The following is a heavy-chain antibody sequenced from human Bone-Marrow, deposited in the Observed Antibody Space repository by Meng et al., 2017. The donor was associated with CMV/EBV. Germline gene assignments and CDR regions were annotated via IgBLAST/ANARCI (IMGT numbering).Heavy chain of an antibody. CDR3: ARDNYYGSGSYYPLDWYFDL. CDR2: ISDSGAST. D-gene: IGHD3-10*01. Sequence: FSNYAMGWVRQAPGKGLEWVSAISDSGASTYYADSVKGRFTISRDNSKNTLYLQMNSLRAEDTAVYYCARDNYYGSGSYYPLDWYFDLWGRGTLVTVSS. J-gene: IGHJ2*01. V-gene: IGHV3-23*01. CDR1: FSNYA.